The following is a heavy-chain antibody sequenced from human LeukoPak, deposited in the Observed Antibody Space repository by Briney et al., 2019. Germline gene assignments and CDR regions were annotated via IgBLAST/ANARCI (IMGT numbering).Heavy chain of an antibody. CDR1: GFGFSSYA. J-gene: IGHJ4*02. CDR3: AKDPRGCSSTSCYSDY. V-gene: IGHV3-23*01. D-gene: IGHD2-2*02. Sequence: GGSLRLSCAASGFGFSSYAMSWVRQAPGKGLEWVSHISAGGGTIYLTDSVKGRFTISRDNSKNTLYLQMNSLRAEDTAVYYCAKDPRGCSSTSCYSDYWGQGTLVTVSS. CDR2: ISAGGGTI.